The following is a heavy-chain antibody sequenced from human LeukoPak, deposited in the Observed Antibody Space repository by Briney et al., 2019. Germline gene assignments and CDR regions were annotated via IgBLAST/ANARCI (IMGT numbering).Heavy chain of an antibody. CDR2: FDPEDVET. CDR3: ARSGGSYYYYYGMDV. J-gene: IGHJ6*02. Sequence: ASVKVSCKVSGYTLTELSMHWVRQAPGRGLEWMGGFDPEDVETIYAQKFQGRVTMTRNTSISTAYMELSSLRSEDTAVYYCARSGGSYYYYYGMDVWGQGTTVTVSS. D-gene: IGHD2-15*01. CDR1: GYTLTELS. V-gene: IGHV1-24*01.